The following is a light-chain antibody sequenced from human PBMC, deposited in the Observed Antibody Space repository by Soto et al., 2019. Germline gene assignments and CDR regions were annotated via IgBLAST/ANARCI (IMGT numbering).Light chain of an antibody. CDR3: QHYNNWPYT. V-gene: IGKV3-15*01. Sequence: EIVMTQSPATLSVSPGERVTLSCRASQSVTSSLAWYQQKPGQAPRLLIYDASTWATGTPARFSGSGSGTEFTLTISSLQSEDFAVYYCQHYNNWPYTFGQGTKLEIK. CDR1: QSVTSS. J-gene: IGKJ2*01. CDR2: DAS.